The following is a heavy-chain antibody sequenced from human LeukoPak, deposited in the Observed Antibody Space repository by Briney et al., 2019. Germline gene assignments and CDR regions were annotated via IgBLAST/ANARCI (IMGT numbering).Heavy chain of an antibody. J-gene: IGHJ4*02. D-gene: IGHD3-22*01. Sequence: GESLKISCKGSGYTFTSYYMHWVRQAPGQGLEWMGIINPSGGTTSYAQKFQGRVTMTRDTSTSTIYMELSSLRSEDTAVYYCARSLTGYYDSSGFWGQGTLVTVSS. CDR1: GYTFTSYY. CDR2: INPSGGTT. CDR3: ARSLTGYYDSSGF. V-gene: IGHV1-46*01.